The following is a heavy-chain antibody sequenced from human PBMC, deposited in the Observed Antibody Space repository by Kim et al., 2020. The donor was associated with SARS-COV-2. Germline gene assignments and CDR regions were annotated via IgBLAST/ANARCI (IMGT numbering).Heavy chain of an antibody. V-gene: IGHV4-34*01. Sequence: SGTLSLTCAVYGGSFSGYYWSWIRQPPGKGLEWIGEINHSGSTNYNPSLKSRVTISVDTSKNQFSLKLSSVTAADTAVYYCARLGSSSWIYFDYWGQGTLVTVSS. J-gene: IGHJ4*02. CDR3: ARLGSSSWIYFDY. CDR2: INHSGST. CDR1: GGSFSGYY. D-gene: IGHD6-13*01.